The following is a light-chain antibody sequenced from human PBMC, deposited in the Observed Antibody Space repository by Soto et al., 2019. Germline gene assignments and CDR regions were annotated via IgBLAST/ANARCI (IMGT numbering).Light chain of an antibody. CDR1: QGISSY. J-gene: IGKJ4*01. CDR3: QQLYTYPLT. Sequence: DIQLTQSPSFLSASLGDRVTITCRASQGISSYFAWYQQKPGSAPKLLIYAASTLQTGVPSRFSGSGSGTQFTLPISSLQPEDFATYYCQQLYTYPLTFGGGTKVEIK. CDR2: AAS. V-gene: IGKV1-9*01.